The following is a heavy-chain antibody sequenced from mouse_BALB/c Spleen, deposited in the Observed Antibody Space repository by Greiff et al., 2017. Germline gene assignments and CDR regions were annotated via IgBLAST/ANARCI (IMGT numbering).Heavy chain of an antibody. J-gene: IGHJ3*01. D-gene: IGHD6-5*01. V-gene: IGHV5-9-3*01. CDR2: ISSGGSYT. CDR3: AREGGPGLSFAY. Sequence: EVNLVESGGGLVKPGGSLKLSCAASGFTFSSYAMSWVRQTPEKRLEWVATISSGGSYTYYPDSVKGRFTISRDNAKNTLYLQMSSLRSEDTAMYYCAREGGPGLSFAYWGQGTLVTVSA. CDR1: GFTFSSYA.